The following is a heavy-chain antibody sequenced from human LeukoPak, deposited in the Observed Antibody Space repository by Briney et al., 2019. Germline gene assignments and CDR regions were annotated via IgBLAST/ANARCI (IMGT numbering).Heavy chain of an antibody. V-gene: IGHV6-1*01. CDR3: ARAVAEKSLFDY. J-gene: IGHJ4*02. D-gene: IGHD6-19*01. Sequence: SQTLSLTCAISGDSVSSNSVAWNWIRQSPSRGLEWLGRTYYRSKWYNDYAVSVGGRITINPDTSKNQFSLQLNSVTPEDTAVYYCARAVAEKSLFDYWGQGTLVTVSS. CDR1: GDSVSSNSVA. CDR2: TYYRSKWYN.